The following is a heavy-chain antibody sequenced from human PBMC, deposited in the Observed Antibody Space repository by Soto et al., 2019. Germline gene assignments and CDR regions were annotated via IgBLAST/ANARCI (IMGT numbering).Heavy chain of an antibody. V-gene: IGHV1-46*01. D-gene: IGHD5-12*01. CDR3: ARDPVEMATIDAFDI. CDR2: INPSGGST. J-gene: IGHJ3*02. Sequence: ASVKVSCKASGYTFTSYYMHWVRQAPGQGLEWMGIINPSGGSTSYAQKFQGRVTMTRDTSTSTVYMELSSLRSEDTAVYYCARDPVEMATIDAFDIWGQGTMVTVSS. CDR1: GYTFTSYY.